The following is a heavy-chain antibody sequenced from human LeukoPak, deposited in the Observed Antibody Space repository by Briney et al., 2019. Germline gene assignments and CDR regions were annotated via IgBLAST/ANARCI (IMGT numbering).Heavy chain of an antibody. J-gene: IGHJ4*02. CDR3: ARDIRQDGYNFYNY. Sequence: ASVKVSCKASGYSFTGYYMHWVRQAPGKGPERMGWINPNSGDTNYAQKFQGRVTMTRDPSISTAFMELSRLTSDDTAVYYCARDIRQDGYNFYNYWGQGTLVTVSS. D-gene: IGHD5-24*01. CDR2: INPNSGDT. CDR1: GYSFTGYY. V-gene: IGHV1-2*02.